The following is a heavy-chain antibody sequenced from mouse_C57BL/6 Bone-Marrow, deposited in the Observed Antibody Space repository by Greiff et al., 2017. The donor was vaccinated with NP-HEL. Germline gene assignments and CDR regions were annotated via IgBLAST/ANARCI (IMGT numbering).Heavy chain of an antibody. CDR3: ARREIYYGSSDGDWYFDV. CDR1: GFSLSTSCMG. D-gene: IGHD1-1*01. V-gene: IGHV8-12*01. Sequence: QVTLKVSGPGISQSSQTLSLTCSFSGFSLSTSCMGVSWLRPPSGQGLEWLAHIYWDDDKRYNPSLKRRPTISKASSSNQVSLKITSVDTADTATDYCARREIYYGSSDGDWYFDVGGTGTTATVSA. J-gene: IGHJ1*03. CDR2: IYWDDDK.